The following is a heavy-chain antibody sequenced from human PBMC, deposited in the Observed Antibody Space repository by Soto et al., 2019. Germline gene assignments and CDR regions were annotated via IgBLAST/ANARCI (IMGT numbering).Heavy chain of an antibody. CDR1: GASISRGGYY. CDR3: ARVYAVNYVGYFDY. CDR2: IFYTGST. D-gene: IGHD3-16*01. J-gene: IGHJ4*02. V-gene: IGHV4-31*03. Sequence: QVQLQESGPGLVKPSQTLSLTCTVSGASISRGGYYWSWVRQHPGKGLEWIGFIFYTGSTSCNPPLKMRVTXXVXTXXSQFSLKLSSVTAADTAVYYCARVYAVNYVGYFDYWGQGTLVTVSS.